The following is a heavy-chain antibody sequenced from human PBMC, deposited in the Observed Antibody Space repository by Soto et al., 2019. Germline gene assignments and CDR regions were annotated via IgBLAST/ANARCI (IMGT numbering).Heavy chain of an antibody. J-gene: IGHJ4*02. CDR2: MRPDSGNA. CDR3: EVTTGY. Sequence: QVQVVQSRAEVKKPGASVRVSCKTSGYTFTDYDINWVRQATGQGLEWMGWMRPDSGNAGYAQQFQGRVTMTRNTSISTAYMELSSLRSEDTAVYYCEVTTGYWGQGTMVTVSS. D-gene: IGHD2-21*02. CDR1: GYTFTDYD. V-gene: IGHV1-8*01.